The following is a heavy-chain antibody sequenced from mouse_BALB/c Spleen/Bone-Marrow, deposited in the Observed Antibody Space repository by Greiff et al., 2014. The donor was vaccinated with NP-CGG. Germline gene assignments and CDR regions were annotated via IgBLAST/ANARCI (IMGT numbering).Heavy chain of an antibody. CDR1: GFTFSDYY. V-gene: IGHV5-4*02. CDR2: ISDGGTYT. CDR3: TRSGKRYGAMDY. D-gene: IGHD2-10*02. J-gene: IGHJ4*01. Sequence: EVMLVESGGGLVKPGGSLKLSCAASGFTFSDYYMYWVRQTPEKRLEWVGTISDGGTYTFYPDSVKGRFTISRDNAKNNLYLQMSSLQSEDTAMYYCTRSGKRYGAMDYWGQGTSVTVSS.